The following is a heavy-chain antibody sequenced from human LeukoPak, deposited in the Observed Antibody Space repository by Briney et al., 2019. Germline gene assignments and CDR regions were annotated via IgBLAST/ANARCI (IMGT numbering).Heavy chain of an antibody. CDR1: GGSISSSSFH. CDR2: TYYSGST. V-gene: IGHV4-39*07. Sequence: SETLSLTCTVSGGSISSSSFHWGWIRQPPGKGLEWIGSTYYSGSTYYNPSLKSRVTISVDTSKNQFSLKLSSVTAADTAVYYCALTIAAAGILEVGEYNWFDPWGQGTLVTVSS. D-gene: IGHD6-13*01. CDR3: ALTIAAAGILEVGEYNWFDP. J-gene: IGHJ5*02.